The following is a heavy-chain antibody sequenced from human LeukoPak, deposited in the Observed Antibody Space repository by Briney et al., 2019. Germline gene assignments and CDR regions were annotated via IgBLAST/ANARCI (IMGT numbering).Heavy chain of an antibody. Sequence: GGSLRLSCAASGFTFSDCYMSWIRKAPGKGLEWVSYISSSGSTIYYADSVKGRFTISRDNAKNSLYLQMNSLRAEDTAVYYCARTVKYYYDSSGYFFDYWGQGTLVTVSS. J-gene: IGHJ4*02. CDR3: ARTVKYYYDSSGYFFDY. V-gene: IGHV3-11*01. CDR1: GFTFSDCY. CDR2: ISSSGSTI. D-gene: IGHD3-22*01.